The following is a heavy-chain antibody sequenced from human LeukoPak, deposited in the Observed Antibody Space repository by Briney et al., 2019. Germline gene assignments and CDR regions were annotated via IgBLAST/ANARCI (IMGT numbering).Heavy chain of an antibody. V-gene: IGHV3-23*01. CDR1: GLTFSSYT. J-gene: IGHJ4*02. D-gene: IGHD3-3*01. Sequence: GGSLRLSCAASGLTFSSYTMCCVRQAPGKGLEWVSAISAGGGNTYYADSVKGRFTISRDNSKNTLYLQMNSLRAEDTAVYSRAVPQLEVFNWGPGTLVTVSS. CDR2: ISAGGGNT. CDR3: AVPQLEVFN.